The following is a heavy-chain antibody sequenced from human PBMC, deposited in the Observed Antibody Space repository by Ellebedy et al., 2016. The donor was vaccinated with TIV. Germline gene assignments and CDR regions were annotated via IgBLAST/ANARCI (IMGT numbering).Heavy chain of an antibody. D-gene: IGHD3-22*01. CDR3: ARKYYYDSSAFYY. V-gene: IGHV4-34*01. Sequence: MPSETLSLTCAVYGGSFSDYYWTWIRPPPGKGLEWIGDINHSGSTNYNPSFKSRVSISVDTSKNQFSLKLSSVTAADTAVYYCARKYYYDSSAFYYWGQGTLVTVSS. J-gene: IGHJ4*02. CDR1: GGSFSDYY. CDR2: INHSGST.